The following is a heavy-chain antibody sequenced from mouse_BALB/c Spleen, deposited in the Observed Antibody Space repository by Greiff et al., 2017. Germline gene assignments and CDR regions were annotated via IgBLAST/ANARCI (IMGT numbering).Heavy chain of an antibody. V-gene: IGHV5-6-3*01. J-gene: IGHJ4*01. Sequence: EVNVVESGGGLVQPGGSLKLSCAASGFTFSSYGMSWVRQTPDKRLELVATINSNGGSTYYPDSVKGRFTISRDNAKNTLYLQMSSLKSEDTAMYYCARGPYYYGSSLYYYAMDYWGQGTSVTVSS. CDR2: INSNGGST. CDR1: GFTFSSYG. CDR3: ARGPYYYGSSLYYYAMDY. D-gene: IGHD1-1*01.